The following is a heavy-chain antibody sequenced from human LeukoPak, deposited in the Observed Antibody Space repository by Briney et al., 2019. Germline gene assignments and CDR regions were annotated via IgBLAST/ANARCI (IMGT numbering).Heavy chain of an antibody. D-gene: IGHD5-18*01. J-gene: IGHJ4*02. V-gene: IGHV5-51*01. CDR2: IYPGDSDT. CDR1: GYSFTSYW. CDR3: ARRIQLWWYYFDY. Sequence: GESLKISCXGSGYSFTSYWIGWVRQMPGKGLEWMGIIYPGDSDTRYSPSFQGQVTISADKSISTAYLQWTSLKASDTAMYYCARRIQLWWYYFDYWGQGTLVTVSS.